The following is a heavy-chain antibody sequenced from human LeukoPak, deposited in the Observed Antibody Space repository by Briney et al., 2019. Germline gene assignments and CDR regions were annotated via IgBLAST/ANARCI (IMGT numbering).Heavy chain of an antibody. Sequence: GGSLRLSCVGSKFTVSDNCMSWVRQAPGKGLEWVSVIYSDGTTFYSDSVKGRFTISRDNSKNILYLQMNSLRAEDTAVYYCARERIYFGSGRDLTDARLFYYYGMDVWGQGTTVTVSS. CDR3: ARERIYFGSGRDLTDARLFYYYGMDV. J-gene: IGHJ6*02. V-gene: IGHV3-53*01. CDR1: KFTVSDNC. CDR2: IYSDGTT. D-gene: IGHD3-10*01.